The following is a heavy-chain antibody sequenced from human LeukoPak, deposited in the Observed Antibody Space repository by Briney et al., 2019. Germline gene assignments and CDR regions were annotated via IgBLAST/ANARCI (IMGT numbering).Heavy chain of an antibody. Sequence: ASVKVSCKASGYTFTDYYMHWVRQAPGQGLEWMGWINPNSGGTNYAQKFQGRVTMTSDTSIRTAYMELSRLRSDDTAVYYCARVRYDFWSGHFPEIHYYYYMDVWGKGTTVTVSS. V-gene: IGHV1-2*02. J-gene: IGHJ6*03. CDR3: ARVRYDFWSGHFPEIHYYYYMDV. CDR2: INPNSGGT. CDR1: GYTFTDYY. D-gene: IGHD3-3*01.